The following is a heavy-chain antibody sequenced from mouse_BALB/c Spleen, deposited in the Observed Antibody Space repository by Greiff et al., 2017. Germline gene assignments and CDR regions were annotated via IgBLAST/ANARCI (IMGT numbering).Heavy chain of an antibody. CDR1: GYTFTSYW. CDR2: INPSTGYT. V-gene: IGHV1-7*01. CDR3: ARLEPYFDY. Sequence: VQLQQSGAELAKPGASVKMSCKASGYTFTSYWMHWVKQRPGQGLEWIGYINPSTGYTEYNQKFKDKATLTADKSSSTAYMQLSSLTSEDSAVYYCARLEPYFDYWGQGTTRTVSS. J-gene: IGHJ2*01.